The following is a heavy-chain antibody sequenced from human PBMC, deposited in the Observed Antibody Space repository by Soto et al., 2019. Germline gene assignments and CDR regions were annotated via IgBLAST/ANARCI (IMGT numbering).Heavy chain of an antibody. CDR2: INHSGST. V-gene: IGHV4-34*01. CDR3: ARGLIVVVVAATFGPKWFDP. Sequence: PSETLSLTCAVYGGSFSGYYWSWIRQPPGKGLEWIGEINHSGSTNYNPSLKSRVTISVDTSKNQFSLKLSSVTAADTAVYYCARGLIVVVVAATFGPKWFDPWGQGTLVTVSS. D-gene: IGHD2-15*01. J-gene: IGHJ5*02. CDR1: GGSFSGYY.